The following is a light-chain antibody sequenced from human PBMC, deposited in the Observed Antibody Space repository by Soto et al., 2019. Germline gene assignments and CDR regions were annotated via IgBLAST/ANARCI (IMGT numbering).Light chain of an antibody. J-gene: IGKJ2*01. CDR3: QQYDNWPYMYT. Sequence: LVMTQSPGTLYLSPGERATLSCRASQSVSNNLAWFQQKPGQVPRLLIFDASTRATGVPARFSGSGSGTDFTLTISGLQAEDFATYFCQQYDNWPYMYTFGQGT. V-gene: IGKV3-15*01. CDR2: DAS. CDR1: QSVSNN.